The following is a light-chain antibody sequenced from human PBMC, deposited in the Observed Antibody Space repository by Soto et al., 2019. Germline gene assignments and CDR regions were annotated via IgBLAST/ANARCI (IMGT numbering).Light chain of an antibody. CDR2: RTS. V-gene: IGKV3-11*01. Sequence: RASQSFTTSQLAWYQQRPGQAPRLLIYRTSNRATGIPARFSGSGSGTDFTLTISSLEPEDFAVYYCQQRSNWPPWTFGQGTKVDIK. CDR1: QSFTTSQ. CDR3: QQRSNWPPWT. J-gene: IGKJ1*01.